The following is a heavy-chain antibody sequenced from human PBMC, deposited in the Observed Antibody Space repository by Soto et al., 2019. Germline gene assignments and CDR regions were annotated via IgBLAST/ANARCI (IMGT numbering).Heavy chain of an antibody. D-gene: IGHD3-3*01. Sequence: ASEKVSCKXPGSTSTSPCINWVRPPPGPGLEDMGWISAYNGNTNDAQKLQGIVGVTRGTSTSTAYLELRSLRSDDTVVYYCARDRATITIFGLVSPFDYWGQGTLVTVFS. CDR1: GSTSTSPC. V-gene: IGHV1-18*04. J-gene: IGHJ4*02. CDR3: ARDRATITIFGLVSPFDY. CDR2: ISAYNGNT.